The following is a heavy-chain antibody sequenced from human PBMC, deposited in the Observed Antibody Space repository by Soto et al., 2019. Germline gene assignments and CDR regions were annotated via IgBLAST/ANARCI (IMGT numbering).Heavy chain of an antibody. D-gene: IGHD1-1*01. Sequence: PSETLSLTCTFSGGSVSSGSYYWSWIRQPPGKGPEWIGYIYYSGSTNYNPSLKSRVTISVDTSKNQFSLKLSSVTAADTAVYYCARDKNGLDYWGQGTLVTVSS. CDR3: ARDKNGLDY. CDR1: GGSVSSGSYY. J-gene: IGHJ4*02. CDR2: IYYSGST. V-gene: IGHV4-61*01.